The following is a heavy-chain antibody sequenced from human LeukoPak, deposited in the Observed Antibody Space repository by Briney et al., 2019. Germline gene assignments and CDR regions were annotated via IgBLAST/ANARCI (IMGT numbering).Heavy chain of an antibody. Sequence: SETLSLTCTVSGVSISSYYWSWIRQPPGKGLEWIGYIYYSGSTNYNPSLKSRVTISVDTSKNQFSLKLSSVTAADTAVYYCARHGGYYDSSGYTYDYWGQGTLVTVSS. CDR3: ARHGGYYDSSGYTYDY. CDR2: IYYSGST. D-gene: IGHD3-22*01. J-gene: IGHJ4*02. V-gene: IGHV4-59*08. CDR1: GVSISSYY.